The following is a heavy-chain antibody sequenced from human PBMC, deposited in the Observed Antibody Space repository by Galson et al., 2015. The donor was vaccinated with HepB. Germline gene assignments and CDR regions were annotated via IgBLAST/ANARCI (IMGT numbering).Heavy chain of an antibody. CDR2: ISYDGSNK. J-gene: IGHJ6*02. V-gene: IGHV3-30*04. D-gene: IGHD3-10*01. CDR1: GFTFSGYA. CDR3: ARDRGDVLLWFGELAGGMDV. Sequence: SLRLSCAASGFTFSGYAMHWVRQAPGKGLEWVAVISYDGSNKYYADSVKGRFTISRDNSKNTLYLQMNSLRAEDTAVYYCARDRGDVLLWFGELAGGMDVWGQGTTVTVSS.